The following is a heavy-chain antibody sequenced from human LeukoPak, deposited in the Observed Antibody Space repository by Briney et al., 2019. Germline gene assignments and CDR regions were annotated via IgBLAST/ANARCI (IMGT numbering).Heavy chain of an antibody. J-gene: IGHJ4*02. CDR3: ARRGGSCSHSDF. V-gene: IGHV1-18*04. CDR1: GYTFTSYG. Sequence: ASVKVSCKASGYTFTSYGISWVRQAPGQGLEWMGWVSTYNGNTDYAPKLQDRVTMTTDTSTNTAYMELRSLRSDDTAVYYCARRGGSCSHSDFWGQGTLVTVSS. CDR2: VSTYNGNT. D-gene: IGHD2-15*01.